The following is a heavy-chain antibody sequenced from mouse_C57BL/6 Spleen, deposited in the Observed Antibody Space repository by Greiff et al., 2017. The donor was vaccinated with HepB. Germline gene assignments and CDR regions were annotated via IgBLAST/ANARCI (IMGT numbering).Heavy chain of an antibody. D-gene: IGHD1-1*01. CDR3: TSYYGSSYSYAMDY. J-gene: IGHJ4*01. V-gene: IGHV1-15*01. CDR2: IDPETGGT. CDR1: GYTFTDYE. Sequence: VQLQQSGAELVRPGASVTLSCKASGYTFTDYEMHWVKQTPVHGLEWIGAIDPETGGTAYNQKFKGKAILTADKSSSTAYMELRSLTSEDSAVYYCTSYYGSSYSYAMDYWGQGTSVTVSS.